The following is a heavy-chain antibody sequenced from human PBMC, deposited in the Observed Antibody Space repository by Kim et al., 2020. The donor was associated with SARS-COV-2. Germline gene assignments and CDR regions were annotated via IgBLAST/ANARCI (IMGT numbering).Heavy chain of an antibody. Sequence: GGSLRLSCAASGFTFSTYGMHWVRQAPGKGLEWVALISYDGSNKYYADSVKGRFTISRDNSENTLYLQMNSLTPEDTAVYSCAKGLLRGVNFFYYGMDVWGQGTAVTVSS. J-gene: IGHJ6*02. CDR2: ISYDGSNK. CDR1: GFTFSTYG. V-gene: IGHV3-30*18. CDR3: AKGLLRGVNFFYYGMDV. D-gene: IGHD3-10*01.